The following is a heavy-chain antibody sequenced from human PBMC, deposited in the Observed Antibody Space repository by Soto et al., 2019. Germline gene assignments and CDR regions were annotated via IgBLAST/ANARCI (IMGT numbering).Heavy chain of an antibody. CDR2: ISSSSSYI. V-gene: IGHV3-21*01. CDR3: AIFGVVTRNWFDP. CDR1: GFTFSSYS. J-gene: IGHJ5*02. D-gene: IGHD3-3*01. Sequence: PGGSLRLSCAASGFTFSSYSMNWVRQAPGKGLEWVSSISSSSSYIYYADSVKGRFTISRDNAKNSLYLQMNSLRAEDTAVYYCAIFGVVTRNWFDPWGQGTLVTVSS.